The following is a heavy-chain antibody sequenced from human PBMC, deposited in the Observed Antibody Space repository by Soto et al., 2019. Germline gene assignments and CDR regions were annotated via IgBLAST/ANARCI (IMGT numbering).Heavy chain of an antibody. V-gene: IGHV1-69*01. D-gene: IGHD2-15*01. CDR3: ARPRRGQSGQFDP. CDR1: GGTFSSYA. CDR2: IIPIFGTA. J-gene: IGHJ5*02. Sequence: QVQLVQSGAEVKKPGSSVKVSCKASGGTFSSYAISWVRQAPGQGLEWMGGIIPIFGTANYAQKFQGRVTITADESTSTAYTGLSSRRSEDTAVYYCARPRRGQSGQFDPWGQGTLVTVSS.